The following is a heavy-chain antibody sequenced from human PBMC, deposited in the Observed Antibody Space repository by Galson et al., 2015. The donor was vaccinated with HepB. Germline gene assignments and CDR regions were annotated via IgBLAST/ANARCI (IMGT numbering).Heavy chain of an antibody. CDR3: ARTYYYDSSGYYPLGAFDI. CDR2: ISYDGSNK. CDR1: GFTFSSYA. Sequence: SLRLSCAASGFTFSSYAMHWVRQAPGKGLEWVAVISYDGSNKYYADSVKGRFTISRDNSKNTLYLQMNSLRAEDTAVYYCARTYYYDSSGYYPLGAFDIWGQGTMVTVSS. D-gene: IGHD3-22*01. V-gene: IGHV3-30*04. J-gene: IGHJ3*02.